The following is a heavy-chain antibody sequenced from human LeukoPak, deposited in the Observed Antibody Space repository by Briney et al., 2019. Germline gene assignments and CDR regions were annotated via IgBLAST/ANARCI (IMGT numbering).Heavy chain of an antibody. V-gene: IGHV3-23*01. J-gene: IGHJ3*02. CDR1: GFTFSSYA. CDR3: AKGPNFWLTPIAFDI. D-gene: IGHD3-3*01. CDR2: ISDPGGST. Sequence: PGGSLRLSCAASGFTFSSYAMSWVRQAPGKGLEWVSVISDPGGSTYYADSVKGRFTISRDNSKNTLYLQMNSLRAEDTAVYYCAKGPNFWLTPIAFDIWGQGTKVTVSS.